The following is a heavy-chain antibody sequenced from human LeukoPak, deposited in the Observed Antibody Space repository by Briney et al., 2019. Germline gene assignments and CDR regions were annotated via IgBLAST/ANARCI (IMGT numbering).Heavy chain of an antibody. Sequence: GGSLRLSCAASGFTFSSYWMHWVRQAPGKGLVWVSRINGDGSTTTYVDSVKGRFTIYRDNAKNTVYLQMNSLRVEDAAVYYCATVRSGSWDWFDPWGQGTLVTVSS. CDR1: GFTFSSYW. D-gene: IGHD3-10*01. CDR3: ATVRSGSWDWFDP. CDR2: INGDGSTT. V-gene: IGHV3-74*01. J-gene: IGHJ5*02.